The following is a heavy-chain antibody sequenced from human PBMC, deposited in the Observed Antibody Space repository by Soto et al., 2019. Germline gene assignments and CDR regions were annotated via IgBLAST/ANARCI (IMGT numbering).Heavy chain of an antibody. D-gene: IGHD6-6*01. CDR2: IDPSNSYT. CDR3: VTRYSRSSLPEE. V-gene: IGHV5-10-1*01. CDR1: GYSFTSYW. Sequence: GESLKISCKGSGYSFTSYWITWVRQMPGKGLEWMGRIDPSNSYTNYSPSFQGHVTISRDTSISTAYLQWNSLKASDTATYYWVTRYSRSSLPEEWGQGNLVTVSS. J-gene: IGHJ4*02.